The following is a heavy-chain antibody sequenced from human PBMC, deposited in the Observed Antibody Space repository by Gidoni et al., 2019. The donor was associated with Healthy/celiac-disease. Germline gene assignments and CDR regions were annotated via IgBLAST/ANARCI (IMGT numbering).Heavy chain of an antibody. D-gene: IGHD2-2*01. Sequence: VQLVQSGAEVTKPGASGKVSCNACRSTFTCSGLSSVRQAPGQGLEWMGWNSAYNGNTNYAQKLQGRVTMTTDTATSTAYMELRSLRSDDTALYYCARYGLGYCSSTSCPWYYYYGMDGWGQGTTVTVSS. J-gene: IGHJ6*02. CDR1: RSTFTCSG. CDR2: NSAYNGNT. CDR3: ARYGLGYCSSTSCPWYYYYGMDG. V-gene: IGHV1-18*01.